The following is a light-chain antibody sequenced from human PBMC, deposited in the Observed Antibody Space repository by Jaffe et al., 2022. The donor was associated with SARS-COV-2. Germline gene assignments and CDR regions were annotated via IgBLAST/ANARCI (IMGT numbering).Light chain of an antibody. Sequence: EIVLTQSPGTLSLSPGERATLSCRASQSVSRSYLAWYQQKPGQAPRLLIYYALSRATGIPDRFSGSGSGTDFTLTISRLEPEDFAVYYCQQYGSSPFTFGPGTKVEIK. J-gene: IGKJ3*01. V-gene: IGKV3-20*01. CDR1: QSVSRSY. CDR3: QQYGSSPFT. CDR2: YAL.